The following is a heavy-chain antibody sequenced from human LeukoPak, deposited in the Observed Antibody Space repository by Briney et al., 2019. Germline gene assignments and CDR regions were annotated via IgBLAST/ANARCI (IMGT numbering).Heavy chain of an antibody. V-gene: IGHV4-4*07. Sequence: PSETLYLTCTVSGGSISSYYRRWIRQPAGKGLEWIGRIYTSGSTNYNHSLKSRVTMSVDTSKNQFSLKLSSVTAADTAVYYCAREDTAMVWDNWFDPWGQGTLVTVSS. CDR2: IYTSGST. CDR1: GGSISSYY. J-gene: IGHJ5*02. CDR3: AREDTAMVWDNWFDP. D-gene: IGHD5-18*01.